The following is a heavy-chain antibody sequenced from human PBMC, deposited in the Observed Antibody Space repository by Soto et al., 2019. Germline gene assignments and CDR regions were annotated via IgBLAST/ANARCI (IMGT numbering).Heavy chain of an antibody. CDR3: AKIPVGYEDFDY. D-gene: IGHD5-12*01. CDR1: GFTFSSYG. J-gene: IGHJ4*02. Sequence: QVQLVESGGGVVQPGGSLRLSCAASGFTFSSYGMHWVRQAPGKGLEWVAVISYDGSNKYYADSVKGRFTISRDNSKNTLYLQMNSLRAEDTAVYYCAKIPVGYEDFDYWGQGTLVTVSS. V-gene: IGHV3-30*18. CDR2: ISYDGSNK.